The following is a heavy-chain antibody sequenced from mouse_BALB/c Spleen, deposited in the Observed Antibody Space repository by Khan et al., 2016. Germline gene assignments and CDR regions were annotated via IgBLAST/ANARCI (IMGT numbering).Heavy chain of an antibody. J-gene: IGHJ3*01. CDR3: ARGGLRRGFAY. CDR1: GFTFSDYY. V-gene: IGHV5-4*02. CDR2: ISDGGSYT. D-gene: IGHD2-4*01. Sequence: EVELVESGGGLVKPGGSLKLSCAASGFTFSDYYMYWVRQTPEKRLEWVATISDGGSYTYYPDSVTGRFTISRYNAKNNLYLQMSSMKSEETAMYYCARGGLRRGFAYWGQGTLVTVSA.